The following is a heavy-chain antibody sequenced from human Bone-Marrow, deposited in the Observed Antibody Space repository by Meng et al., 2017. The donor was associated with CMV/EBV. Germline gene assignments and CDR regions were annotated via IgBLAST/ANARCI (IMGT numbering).Heavy chain of an antibody. CDR1: GFTVSSNY. CDR2: IYSGGST. V-gene: IGHV3-53*01. CDR3: AKDFPLLWFGELIGSYFDY. Sequence: GESLKISCAASGFTVSSNYMSWVRQAPGKGLEWVSVIYSGGSTYYADSVKGRFTISRDNSKNTLYLQMNSLRAEDTAVYYCAKDFPLLWFGELIGSYFDYWGQGTLVTVSS. D-gene: IGHD3-10*01. J-gene: IGHJ4*02.